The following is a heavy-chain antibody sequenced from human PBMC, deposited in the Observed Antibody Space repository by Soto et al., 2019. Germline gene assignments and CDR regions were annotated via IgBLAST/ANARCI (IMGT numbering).Heavy chain of an antibody. CDR1: GGSISSYY. Sequence: SETLSLTCTVSGGSISSYYWSWIRQPPGKGLEWIGYIYYSGSTNYNPSLKSRVTISVDTSKNQFSLKLSSVTAADTAVYYCARDFRXCSGGSCYGDWFDPWGQGTLVTVSS. CDR2: IYYSGST. V-gene: IGHV4-59*01. CDR3: ARDFRXCSGGSCYGDWFDP. J-gene: IGHJ5*02. D-gene: IGHD2-15*01.